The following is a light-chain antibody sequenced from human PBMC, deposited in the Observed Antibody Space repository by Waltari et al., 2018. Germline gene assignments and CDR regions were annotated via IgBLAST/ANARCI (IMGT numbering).Light chain of an antibody. CDR3: SSYTSSISWV. CDR1: SSHVGGYNF. CDR2: EVS. J-gene: IGLJ3*02. Sequence: QSALPQPAPVSGSPGQSITISCTGTSSHVGGYNFYPWYQHHPGKAPKLMIYEVSNRPSGVSNRFSGSKSGNTASLTISGLQAEDEAHYYCSSYTSSISWVFGGGTKLTVL. V-gene: IGLV2-14*01.